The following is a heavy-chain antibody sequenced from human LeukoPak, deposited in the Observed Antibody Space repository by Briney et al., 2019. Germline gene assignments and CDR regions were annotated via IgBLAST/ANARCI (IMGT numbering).Heavy chain of an antibody. V-gene: IGHV3-30-3*01. J-gene: IGHJ4*02. CDR2: ISYNGSNK. CDR3: AKGSYYDSSGSFYFDY. CDR1: GFTFSSYA. D-gene: IGHD3-22*01. Sequence: GGSLRLSCAASGFTFSSYAMHWVRQAPGKGLEWVAVISYNGSNKYYADSVKGRFTISRDNSKNTLYVQVNSLGTEDTAAYYCAKGSYYDSSGSFYFDYWGQGTLVTVSS.